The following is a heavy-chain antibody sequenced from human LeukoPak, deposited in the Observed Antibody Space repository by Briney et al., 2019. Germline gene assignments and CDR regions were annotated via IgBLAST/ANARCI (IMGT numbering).Heavy chain of an antibody. CDR2: LYPGDSAT. D-gene: IGHD2-2*01. CDR1: GYSFTNYW. J-gene: IGHJ6*02. V-gene: IGHV5-51*01. Sequence: GESLKISCKGSGYSFTNYWIGWVRQMPGKGLVLVGILYPGDSATRYSPSFQGQVTISADKSISTAYLQWSSLKASDTAMYYCARLPTDIVVMDVWGQGTTVTVSS. CDR3: ARLPTDIVVMDV.